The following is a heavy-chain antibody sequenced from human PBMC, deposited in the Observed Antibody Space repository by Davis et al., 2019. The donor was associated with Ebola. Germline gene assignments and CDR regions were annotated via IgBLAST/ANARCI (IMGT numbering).Heavy chain of an antibody. J-gene: IGHJ5*02. CDR3: ARDLGIVGATTFWFDP. CDR2: INPNSGGT. D-gene: IGHD1-26*01. Sequence: ASVKVSCKASGYTFTGYYMHWVRQAPGQGLEWMGWINPNSGGTNYAQKFQGRVTMTRDTSISTAYMELSRLRSDDTAVYYCARDLGIVGATTFWFDPWGQGTLVTVSS. CDR1: GYTFTGYY. V-gene: IGHV1-2*02.